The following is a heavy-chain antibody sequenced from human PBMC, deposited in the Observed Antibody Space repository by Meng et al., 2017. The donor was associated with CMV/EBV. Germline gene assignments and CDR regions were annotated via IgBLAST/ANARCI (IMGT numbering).Heavy chain of an antibody. V-gene: IGHV1-18*01. CDR3: ARGSIWSGYKTLDY. CDR1: GYTLTSYG. Sequence: KASGYTLTSYGISLVRQAPGQGLEWMGWISADNGNTNYAQKLKGRVTMTTDTSTSTAYMELRSLRSDDTAVYYCARGSIWSGYKTLDYWGQGTLVTVSS. J-gene: IGHJ4*02. CDR2: ISADNGNT. D-gene: IGHD3-3*01.